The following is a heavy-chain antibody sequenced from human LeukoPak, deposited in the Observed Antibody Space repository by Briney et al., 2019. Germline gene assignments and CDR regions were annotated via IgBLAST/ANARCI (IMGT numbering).Heavy chain of an antibody. Sequence: GGSLRLSCAASGFTFSSYAMSWVRQAPGKGLEWVPAISGSGGSTYYADSVKGRFTISRDNSKNTLYLQMNSLRAEDTAVYYCVKAASGSYSVSDYWGQGTLVTVSS. CDR3: VKAASGSYSVSDY. J-gene: IGHJ4*02. CDR1: GFTFSSYA. V-gene: IGHV3-23*01. CDR2: ISGSGGST. D-gene: IGHD1-26*01.